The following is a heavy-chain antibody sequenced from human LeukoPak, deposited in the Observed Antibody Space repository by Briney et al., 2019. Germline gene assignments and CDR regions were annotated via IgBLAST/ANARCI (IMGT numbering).Heavy chain of an antibody. V-gene: IGHV3-33*01. CDR2: IWYDGSNK. Sequence: GGSLRLSCAASGFTFSSYGMHWVRQAPGKGLEWVAVIWYDGSNKYYADSVKGRFTTSRDNSKNTLYLQMNSLRAEDTAVYYCARYYDSSGYMWFDPWGQGTLVTVSS. CDR1: GFTFSSYG. D-gene: IGHD3-22*01. J-gene: IGHJ5*02. CDR3: ARYYDSSGYMWFDP.